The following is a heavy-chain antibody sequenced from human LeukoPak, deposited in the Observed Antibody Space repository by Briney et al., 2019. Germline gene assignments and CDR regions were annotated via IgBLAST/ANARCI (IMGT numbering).Heavy chain of an antibody. V-gene: IGHV3-48*02. CDR2: ISSSSSTI. CDR1: GFTFSSYS. D-gene: IGHD4-17*01. CDR3: ARDDYGDYVGLLIDY. Sequence: GGSLRLSCAASGFTFSSYSMNWVRQAPGKRLEWVSYISSSSSTIYYADSVKGRFTISRDNAKNSLYLQMNSLRDEDTAVYYCARDDYGDYVGLLIDYWGQGTLVTVSS. J-gene: IGHJ4*02.